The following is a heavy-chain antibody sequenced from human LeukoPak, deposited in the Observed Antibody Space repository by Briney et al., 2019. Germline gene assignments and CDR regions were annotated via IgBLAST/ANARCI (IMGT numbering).Heavy chain of an antibody. CDR1: GFTFSSYA. V-gene: IGHV3-23*01. CDR3: AIFPPGYTSSWYGDY. CDR2: ISGSGGRT. Sequence: GGSLRLSCAASGFTFSSYAMSWVRQAPGKGLEWVSTISGSGGRTYYADSVKGRFTISRDNSKNTLYLQMNSLRAEDTAIYYCAIFPPGYTSSWYGDYWGQGTLVTVSS. D-gene: IGHD6-13*01. J-gene: IGHJ4*02.